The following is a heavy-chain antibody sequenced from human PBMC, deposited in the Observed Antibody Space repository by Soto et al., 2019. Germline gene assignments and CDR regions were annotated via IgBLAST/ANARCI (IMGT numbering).Heavy chain of an antibody. V-gene: IGHV4-30-4*01. Sequence: SETLSLPCTVFGGSVSIGDYLWSWIRQRPGKGLEWIGYIHDSGNTYYNPSLKSRVTISLDTSRNQFSLKVTSMTAADTAVYFCARARGGDSGDYASLFDRWGQGNLVTVSS. CDR1: GGSVSIGDYL. CDR3: ARARGGDSGDYASLFDR. J-gene: IGHJ5*02. CDR2: IHDSGNT. D-gene: IGHD4-17*01.